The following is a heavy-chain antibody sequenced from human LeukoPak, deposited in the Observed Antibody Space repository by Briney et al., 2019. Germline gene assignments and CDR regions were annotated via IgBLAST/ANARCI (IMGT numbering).Heavy chain of an antibody. Sequence: SETLSLTCTVSGGSISSGDYYWSWIRQHPGTGLEWIGYIYYSGSTYYNPSLKSRVTLSVDTSKNQFSLKLSSVTAADTAVYYCARSSLYSSRWFFDYWGQGTLVTVSS. V-gene: IGHV4-30-4*08. CDR2: IYYSGST. CDR3: ARSSLYSSRWFFDY. CDR1: GGSISSGDYY. D-gene: IGHD6-13*01. J-gene: IGHJ4*02.